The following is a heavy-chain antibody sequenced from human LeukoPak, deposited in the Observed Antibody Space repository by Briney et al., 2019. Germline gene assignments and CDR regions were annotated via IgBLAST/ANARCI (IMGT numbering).Heavy chain of an antibody. CDR2: INHSGST. CDR3: ARADYGMVASRGSFGNDY. J-gene: IGHJ4*02. D-gene: IGHD4-17*01. Sequence: SETLSLTCTVSGGSISSSSYYWGWIRQPPGQGLEWIVEINHSGSTNYNPSLKSRVTISVDTSKNQFSLKLSSVTAADTAVYYCARADYGMVASRGSFGNDYWGQGTLVTVSS. CDR1: GGSISSSSYY. V-gene: IGHV4-39*07.